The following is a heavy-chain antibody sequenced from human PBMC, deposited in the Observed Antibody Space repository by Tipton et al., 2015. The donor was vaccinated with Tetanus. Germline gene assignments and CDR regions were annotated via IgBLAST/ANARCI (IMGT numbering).Heavy chain of an antibody. CDR3: AGVVRGSGSHIRAVDY. J-gene: IGHJ4*02. V-gene: IGHV1-3*01. D-gene: IGHD3-10*01. CDR1: GGTFSNYA. Sequence: QSGAEVKKPGSSVKVSCKASGGTFSNYALSWVRQAPGQGLEWMGCINGANGNTRYSQKFQDRVTITRDTSATTGYMELSGLRFEDTGVYYCAGVVRGSGSHIRAVDYWGQGTLVTVFS. CDR2: INGANGNT.